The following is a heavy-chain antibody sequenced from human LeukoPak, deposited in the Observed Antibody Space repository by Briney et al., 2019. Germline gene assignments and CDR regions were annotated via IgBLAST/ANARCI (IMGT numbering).Heavy chain of an antibody. D-gene: IGHD2-15*01. CDR1: GFTFGKYR. Sequence: GGSLRLSCVASGFTFGKYRMSWVRQAPGKGLEWVANIKQDGSEKCYVDSVKGRFTISRDNAKNSLYLQMNSLRAEDTAVYYCARDRWELLSNSYHYCGLDVWGQGTTVTVSS. CDR3: ARDRWELLSNSYHYCGLDV. V-gene: IGHV3-7*01. CDR2: IKQDGSEK. J-gene: IGHJ6*02.